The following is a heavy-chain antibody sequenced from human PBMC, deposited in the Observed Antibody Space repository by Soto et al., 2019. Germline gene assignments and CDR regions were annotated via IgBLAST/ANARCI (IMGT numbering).Heavy chain of an antibody. V-gene: IGHV3-30-3*01. Sequence: SLRLSCAASGFTLSSYAMHWVRQAPGKGLECVAVISYDGSKKYYADSVKGRFTISRDNSKSTLYLQMSTLRAEDTAVYYCARDPYSSGWLDYWGQGTLVNVSS. CDR2: ISYDGSKK. CDR3: ARDPYSSGWLDY. D-gene: IGHD6-19*01. CDR1: GFTLSSYA. J-gene: IGHJ4*02.